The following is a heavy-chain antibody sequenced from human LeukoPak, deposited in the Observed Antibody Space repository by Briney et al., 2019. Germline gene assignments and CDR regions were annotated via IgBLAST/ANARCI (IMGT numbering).Heavy chain of an antibody. J-gene: IGHJ6*03. D-gene: IGHD6-19*01. CDR3: ARDRLYSSGWSGYYYYMDV. V-gene: IGHV4-39*07. CDR1: GGSISSSSYY. CDR2: IYYSGST. Sequence: SETLSLTCTVSGGSISSSSYYWGWIRQPPGKGLEWVGSIYYSGSTYYNPSLKSRVTISVDTSKNQFSLKLSSVTAADTAVYYCARDRLYSSGWSGYYYYMDVWGKGTTVTVSS.